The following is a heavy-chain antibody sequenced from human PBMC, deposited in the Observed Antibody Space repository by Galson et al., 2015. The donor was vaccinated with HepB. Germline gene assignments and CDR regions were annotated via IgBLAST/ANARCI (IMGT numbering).Heavy chain of an antibody. CDR3: AKSGGGSERTKYGMDA. CDR1: GFTFSSYA. Sequence: SLRLSCAVSGFTFSSYAMSWVRQAPGKGLEWVSVISASGGTTYYADSVKGRFTISRDNSKNTLYVQMNSLRPEDTAVYYCAKSGGGSERTKYGMDAWGQGTTVTVSS. CDR2: ISASGGTT. V-gene: IGHV3-23*01. D-gene: IGHD3-10*01. J-gene: IGHJ6*02.